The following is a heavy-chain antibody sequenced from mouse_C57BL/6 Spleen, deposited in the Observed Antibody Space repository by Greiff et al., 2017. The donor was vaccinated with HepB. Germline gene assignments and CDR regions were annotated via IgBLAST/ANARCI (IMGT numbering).Heavy chain of an antibody. D-gene: IGHD1-1*01. Sequence: QVQLQQPGAELVMPGASVKLSCKASGYTFTSYWMHWVKQRPGQGLEWIGEIDPSDSYTNYNQKFKGKSTLTVDKSSTTAYMQISSLTSEDSAVYSCARGTTVVATDFDYWGQGTTLTVSS. CDR3: ARGTTVVATDFDY. J-gene: IGHJ2*01. CDR2: IDPSDSYT. CDR1: GYTFTSYW. V-gene: IGHV1-69*01.